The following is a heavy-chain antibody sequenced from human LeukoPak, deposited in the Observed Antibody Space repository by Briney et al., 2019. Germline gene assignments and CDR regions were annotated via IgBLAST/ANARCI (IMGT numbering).Heavy chain of an antibody. D-gene: IGHD5-24*01. J-gene: IGHJ6*02. CDR2: ISGSGGNT. CDR3: AKALWLPRVNCYFGMDV. V-gene: IGHV3-23*01. CDR1: GFTFNSYA. Sequence: GGSLRLSCAASGFTFNSYAMSWVRQAPGKGLEWVSAISGSGGNTQYADSVKGRFTISRDNSKNTLYLQMNSVRAEDTAVYYCAKALWLPRVNCYFGMDVWGQGTTVTVSS.